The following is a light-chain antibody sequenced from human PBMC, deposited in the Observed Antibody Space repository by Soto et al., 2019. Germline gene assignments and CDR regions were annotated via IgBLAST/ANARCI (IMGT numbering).Light chain of an antibody. CDR3: QQSYSNPSRT. J-gene: IGKJ4*01. V-gene: IGKV1-39*01. Sequence: DIQMTQSPSSLSASVGDRVTITCRASQSIDKYVNWYQQKTGKGPNLLIYAASNLRTGVTSRFSGSGSGTDFTLTISSLLPEDFATYCCQQSYSNPSRTFGGGTKVDIK. CDR2: AAS. CDR1: QSIDKY.